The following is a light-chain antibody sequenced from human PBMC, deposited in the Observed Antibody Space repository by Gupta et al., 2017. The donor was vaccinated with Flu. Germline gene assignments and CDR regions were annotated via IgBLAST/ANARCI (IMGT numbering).Light chain of an antibody. V-gene: IGLV2-14*01. Sequence: SALTPPASVSGSPGPAITISCSGTSSDVGSYNYVSWFQQHPGKAPKLMIYEVTNRPAGVSNRFSGSKSGTTASLTISGLQAEDEADYYCSSYTSINTWVFGGGTKLTVL. J-gene: IGLJ3*02. CDR3: SSYTSINTWV. CDR1: SSDVGSYNY. CDR2: EVT.